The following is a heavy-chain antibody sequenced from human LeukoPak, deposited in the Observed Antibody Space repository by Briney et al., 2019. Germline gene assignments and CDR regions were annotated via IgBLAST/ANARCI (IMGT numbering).Heavy chain of an antibody. Sequence: SETLSLTCTVSGGSISSYYWSWIRQPPGKGLEWIGYIYYSGSTNYNPSLKSRVTISVDTSKNQFSLNLSSVTAADTAVYYCARQANLDCGSTSCSRWFDPWGQGTLVTVSS. D-gene: IGHD2-2*01. CDR2: IYYSGST. V-gene: IGHV4-59*08. CDR1: GGSISSYY. J-gene: IGHJ5*02. CDR3: ARQANLDCGSTSCSRWFDP.